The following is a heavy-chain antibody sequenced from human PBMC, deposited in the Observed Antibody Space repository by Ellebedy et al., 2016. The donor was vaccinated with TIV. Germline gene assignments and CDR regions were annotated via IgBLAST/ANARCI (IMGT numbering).Heavy chain of an antibody. CDR2: IYYSGST. CDR3: ARLSFDDSGSPSLYALDV. Sequence: ESLKISCAASGFTVSSNYMSWIRQPPGKGLEWIGYIYYSGSTNYNPSLKSRVTISVDTSKNQFSLKLSSVTAADTAVYYCARLSFDDSGSPSLYALDVWGQGATVTVSS. CDR1: GFTVSSNY. V-gene: IGHV4-59*02. D-gene: IGHD3-10*01. J-gene: IGHJ6*02.